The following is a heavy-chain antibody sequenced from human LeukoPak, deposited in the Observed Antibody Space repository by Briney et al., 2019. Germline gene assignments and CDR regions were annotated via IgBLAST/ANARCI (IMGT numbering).Heavy chain of an antibody. D-gene: IGHD6-13*01. Sequence: SETLSLTCTVSGYAITSGGFSWNWIRQPPGKGLEWIGCIYRGPAYYNPSLKSRFTISVDRPKNQFFLNVTSLTAADTAVYYCARVSSISIAAATFLGAFDIWGQGTMVTVSS. J-gene: IGHJ3*02. CDR1: GYAITSGGFS. V-gene: IGHV4-30-2*01. CDR3: ARVSSISIAAATFLGAFDI. CDR2: IYRGPA.